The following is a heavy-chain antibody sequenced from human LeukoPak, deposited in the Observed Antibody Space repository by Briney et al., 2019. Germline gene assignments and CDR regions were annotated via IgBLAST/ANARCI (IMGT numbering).Heavy chain of an antibody. CDR2: ISNSDNDI. Sequence: GGSLRLSCAASGFIFSDYYMSWIRQTPGKGLEWISYISNSDNDIYYAGSVKGRFTISRDNTRNSLFLQMNSLRPDDTAVYYCANYQGYCSSTSCYNWGQGTLVTVSS. D-gene: IGHD2-2*02. J-gene: IGHJ4*02. CDR3: ANYQGYCSSTSCYN. V-gene: IGHV3-11*01. CDR1: GFIFSDYY.